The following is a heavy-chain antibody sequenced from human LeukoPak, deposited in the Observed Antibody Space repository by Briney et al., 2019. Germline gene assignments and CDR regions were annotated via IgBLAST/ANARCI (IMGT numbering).Heavy chain of an antibody. J-gene: IGHJ4*02. D-gene: IGHD4-17*01. CDR3: ARHPYDYGDQSDY. V-gene: IGHV4-59*08. CDR2: IYYSGST. Sequence: PSETLSLTCTVSGGSISSYYWSWIRQPPGKGLEWIGYIYYSGSTNYNPSLKSRVTISVDTSKNQFSLKLSSVTAADTAVYYCARHPYDYGDQSDYWGQGTLVTVSS. CDR1: GGSISSYY.